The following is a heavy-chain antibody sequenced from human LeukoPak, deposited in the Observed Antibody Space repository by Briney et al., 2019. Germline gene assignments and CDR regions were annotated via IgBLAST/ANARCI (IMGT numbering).Heavy chain of an antibody. Sequence: GGSLRLSCAASGFTFSSYGMHWVRQAPGKGLEWVAVTWYDASNKWYADSVKGQFTISRDNSENTLYLQMNSLRAEDTAVYYCARDLIVRGVIYCLDYWGQGTLVTVSS. D-gene: IGHD3-10*01. J-gene: IGHJ4*02. CDR3: ARDLIVRGVIYCLDY. CDR2: TWYDASNK. V-gene: IGHV3-33*01. CDR1: GFTFSSYG.